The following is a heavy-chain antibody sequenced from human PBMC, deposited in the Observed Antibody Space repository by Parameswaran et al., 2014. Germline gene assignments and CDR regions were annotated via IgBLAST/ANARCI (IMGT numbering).Heavy chain of an antibody. D-gene: IGHD4-11*01. V-gene: IGHV1-8*01. Sequence: WVRQAPGQGLEWMGWMNPNSGNTGYAQKFQGRVTMTRNTSISTAYMELSSLRSEDTAVYYCARGGSYTVRYGMDVWGQGTTVTVSS. CDR2: MNPNSGNT. CDR3: ARGGSYTVRYGMDV. J-gene: IGHJ6*02.